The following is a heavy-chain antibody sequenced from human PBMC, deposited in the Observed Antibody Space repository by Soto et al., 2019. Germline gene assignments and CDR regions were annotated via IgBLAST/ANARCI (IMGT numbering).Heavy chain of an antibody. V-gene: IGHV3-23*01. J-gene: IGHJ4*02. Sequence: GGAPRISFAPPGFRFCSYSLSWVRQAPGKGLEWVSTISGSDGKTFYADSVKGRFSISRDTSQNTLYLQMNSLRADDTAIYYCARWSYLDYWGQGTRVTVSS. CDR2: ISGSDGKT. CDR3: ARWSYLDY. CDR1: GFRFCSYS. D-gene: IGHD3-3*01.